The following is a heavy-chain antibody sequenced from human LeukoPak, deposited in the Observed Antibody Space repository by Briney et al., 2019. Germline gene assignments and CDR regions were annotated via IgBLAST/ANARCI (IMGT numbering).Heavy chain of an antibody. CDR3: ARDTT. CDR2: IKGDGSEK. Sequence: GGSLRLSCAASGFTFSSSWMSWVRQAPGKGLEWVAHIKGDGSEKSYVDSVKGRFSISRDDAQNSLYLQMNSLRAEDTAVYYCARDTTWGQGTLVTVSS. CDR1: GFTFSSSW. V-gene: IGHV3-7*01. J-gene: IGHJ5*02.